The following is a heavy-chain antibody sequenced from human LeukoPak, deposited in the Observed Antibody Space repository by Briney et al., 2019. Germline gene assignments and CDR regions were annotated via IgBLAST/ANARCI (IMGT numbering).Heavy chain of an antibody. CDR3: ARASSGYYWDFDY. V-gene: IGHV4-39*01. Sequence: SETLSLICTVSGDSISSYNYFWGWIRQPPGKGLEWIGSTYYRGNTYYNPSLKSRVTISADTSKNQFSLKVTSVTAADTAVYYCARASSGYYWDFDYWGQGTLVTVSS. J-gene: IGHJ4*02. CDR2: TYYRGNT. CDR1: GDSISSYNYF. D-gene: IGHD3-22*01.